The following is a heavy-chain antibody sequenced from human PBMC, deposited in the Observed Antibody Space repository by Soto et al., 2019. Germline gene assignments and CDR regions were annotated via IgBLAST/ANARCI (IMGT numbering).Heavy chain of an antibody. D-gene: IGHD3-22*01. J-gene: IGHJ4*02. Sequence: GGSLRLSCAASGFTFSSYGMHWVRQAPGKGLEWVAVISYDGSNKYYADSVKGRFTISRDNSKNTLYLQMNSLRAEDTAVYYCAKASEIVVVITQNWGQGTLVTVSS. CDR3: AKASEIVVVITQN. V-gene: IGHV3-30*18. CDR2: ISYDGSNK. CDR1: GFTFSSYG.